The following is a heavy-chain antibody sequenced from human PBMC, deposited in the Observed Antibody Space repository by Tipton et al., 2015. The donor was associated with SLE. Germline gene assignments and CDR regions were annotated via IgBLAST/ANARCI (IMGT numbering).Heavy chain of an antibody. CDR1: GGSLSSSSYY. CDR2: IYYLGNT. CDR3: AKLRRPAVTLYYMDV. D-gene: IGHD2-15*01. Sequence: TLSLTCTVSGGSLSSSSYYWGWIRQPPGKGLEWIGTIYYLGNTYYNPSLKSRVTMSVDTSMNHFSLKLSSVTAADTAVYYCAKLRRPAVTLYYMDVWGKGTTVTISS. J-gene: IGHJ6*03. V-gene: IGHV4-39*02.